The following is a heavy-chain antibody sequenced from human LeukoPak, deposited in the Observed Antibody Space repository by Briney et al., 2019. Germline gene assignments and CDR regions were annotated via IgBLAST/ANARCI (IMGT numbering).Heavy chain of an antibody. CDR3: AKGHYDSSGYLAY. J-gene: IGHJ4*02. D-gene: IGHD3-22*01. Sequence: VNLGGSLRLSCAASGFTFSSYAMHWVRQAPGKGLEWVAVISYDGSNKYYADSVKGRFTISRDNSKNTLYLQMNSLRAEDTAVYYCAKGHYDSSGYLAYWGQGTLVTVSS. CDR1: GFTFSSYA. V-gene: IGHV3-30*04. CDR2: ISYDGSNK.